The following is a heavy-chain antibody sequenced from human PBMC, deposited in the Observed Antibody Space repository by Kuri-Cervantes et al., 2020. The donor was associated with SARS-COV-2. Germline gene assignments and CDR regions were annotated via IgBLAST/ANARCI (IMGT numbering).Heavy chain of an antibody. CDR3: ARDYSGADY. CDR2: ISNRGNYI. Sequence: GGSLRLSCAASGFTFSSYSMHWVRQAPGKGLEWVSFISNRGNYIYYADSMKGRFTISRDNAKHSLYLQINSLRAEDTAVYYCARDYSGADYWGQGTLVTVSS. V-gene: IGHV3-21*01. CDR1: GFTFSSYS. D-gene: IGHD1-26*01. J-gene: IGHJ4*02.